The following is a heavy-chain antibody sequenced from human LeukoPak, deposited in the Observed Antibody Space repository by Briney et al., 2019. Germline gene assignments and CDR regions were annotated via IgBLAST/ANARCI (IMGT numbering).Heavy chain of an antibody. V-gene: IGHV3-33*08. CDR3: ARGGPNWPSEPFDI. Sequence: GGSLRLSCAASGLTLSSHWMSWVRQAPGKGLEWVAVTWHDGTNKYYADSVKGRFTISRDNSKNTLYLQVDSLRAEDTAVYYCARGGPNWPSEPFDIWGQGTMVTVSS. CDR2: TWHDGTNK. J-gene: IGHJ3*02. D-gene: IGHD1-1*01. CDR1: GLTLSSHW.